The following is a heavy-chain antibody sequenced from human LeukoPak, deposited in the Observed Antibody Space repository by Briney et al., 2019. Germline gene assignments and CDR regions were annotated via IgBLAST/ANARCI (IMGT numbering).Heavy chain of an antibody. Sequence: PGWSLRLSCAASGYNFQHHYMQWVRQAPGKGLEWVGRTRTKANSYTTEYAASVKDRFTISRDDSKNSLYLQMYSLKAEDTAVYYCARGSGSYSDQWGQGTQVTVSS. CDR3: ARGSGSYSDQ. CDR2: TRTKANSYTT. V-gene: IGHV3-72*01. CDR1: GYNFQHHY. D-gene: IGHD1-26*01. J-gene: IGHJ5*02.